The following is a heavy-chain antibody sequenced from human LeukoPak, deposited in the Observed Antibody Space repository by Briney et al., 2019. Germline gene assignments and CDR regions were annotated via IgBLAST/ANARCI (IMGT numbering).Heavy chain of an antibody. Sequence: PGGSLRLFCAASGSTLSKYWMLWVRQAPGKGREGVSRINTDGTVTTYADSVKGRFTVSRDNADNTMFLQMNTVRDEDTAVYYCATKQWLAPPPDSWGQGTPVTVSS. V-gene: IGHV3-74*01. CDR1: GSTLSKYW. CDR2: INTDGTVT. D-gene: IGHD6-19*01. CDR3: ATKQWLAPPPDS. J-gene: IGHJ4*02.